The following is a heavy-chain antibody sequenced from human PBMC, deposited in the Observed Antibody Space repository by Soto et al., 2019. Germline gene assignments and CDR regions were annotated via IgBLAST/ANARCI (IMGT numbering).Heavy chain of an antibody. D-gene: IGHD6-13*01. CDR1: GCSFTMYG. J-gene: IGHJ6*01. CDR2: IIPRVGSA. V-gene: IGHV1-69*01. Sequence: QVQLVQSGADVKKPGSSVKVSCRPSGCSFTMYGISWVRQAPGQGLEWMGGIIPRVGSANYAQNFQGRVTITTDESSRTGYKELSRLRIDYTGMYYCARDRIAAAIVNYCGREVWGQGTTVAVSS. CDR3: ARDRIAAAIVNYCGREV.